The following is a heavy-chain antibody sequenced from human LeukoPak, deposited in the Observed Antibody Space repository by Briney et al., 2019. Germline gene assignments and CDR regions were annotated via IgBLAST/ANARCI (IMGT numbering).Heavy chain of an antibody. J-gene: IGHJ4*02. V-gene: IGHV4-59*01. CDR2: IYYSGST. CDR3: AKVPTYYGGNLFDY. Sequence: SETLSLTCTVSGGSISSYYRSWIRQPPGKGLEWIGYIYYSGSTNYNPSLKSRVTISVDTSKNQFSLKLSSVTAADTAVYYCAKVPTYYGGNLFDYWGQGTLVTVSS. CDR1: GGSISSYY. D-gene: IGHD4-23*01.